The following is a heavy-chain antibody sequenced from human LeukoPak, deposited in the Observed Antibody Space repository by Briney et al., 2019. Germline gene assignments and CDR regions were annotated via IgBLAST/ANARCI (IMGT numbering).Heavy chain of an antibody. CDR3: ARTSVVRGVIGYYYYYYMDV. CDR2: IIPIFGTA. Sequence: SVKVSCKASGGTFSSYAISWVRQAPGQGLEWMGGIIPIFGTANYAQKFQGRVTITADESTSTAYMELSSLRSDDTAVYYCARTSVVRGVIGYYYYYYMDVWGKGTTVTISS. J-gene: IGHJ6*03. D-gene: IGHD3-10*01. CDR1: GGTFSSYA. V-gene: IGHV1-69*13.